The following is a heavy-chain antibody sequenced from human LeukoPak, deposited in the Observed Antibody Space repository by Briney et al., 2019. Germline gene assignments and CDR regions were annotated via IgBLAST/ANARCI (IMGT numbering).Heavy chain of an antibody. Sequence: GGSLRLSCAASGFTFSSNWMSWVRQAPGKGLEWVGNIKQDGSEIYYVDSVKGRFTISRDNAKNSLYLQMNSLRAEDTAVYYCARIYGGNSYYFDYWGQGTLVTVSS. CDR2: IKQDGSEI. J-gene: IGHJ4*02. CDR1: GFTFSSNW. V-gene: IGHV3-7*01. D-gene: IGHD4-23*01. CDR3: ARIYGGNSYYFDY.